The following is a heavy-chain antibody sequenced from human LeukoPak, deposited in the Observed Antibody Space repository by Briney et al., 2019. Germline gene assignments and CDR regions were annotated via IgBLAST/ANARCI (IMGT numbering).Heavy chain of an antibody. CDR3: ARGLPIAVAGIFDY. J-gene: IGHJ4*02. CDR2: INTNTGNP. CDR1: GYTFTSYA. D-gene: IGHD6-19*01. Sequence: ASVTVSCTASGYTFTSYAMNWVRQAPGQGLEWMGWINTNTGNPTYAQGFTGRFVFSLDTSVSTAYLQISSLKAEDTAVYYCARGLPIAVAGIFDYWGQGTLVTVSS. V-gene: IGHV7-4-1*02.